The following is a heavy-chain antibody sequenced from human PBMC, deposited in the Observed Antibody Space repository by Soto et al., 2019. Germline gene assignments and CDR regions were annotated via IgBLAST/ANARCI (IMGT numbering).Heavy chain of an antibody. V-gene: IGHV3-23*01. CDR2: ISGSGGST. J-gene: IGHJ4*02. CDR1: GFTFGNYE. CDR3: AKVPYASGVYYYFDY. Sequence: GSLRLSCAASGFTFGNYELSWVRQAPLTGQEWVSVISGSGGSTYYAESAQGRFTTSRDNSNNTLYLQMNSLRAEDTALYYPAKVPYASGVYYYFDYWGQGTMVAVSS. D-gene: IGHD3-22*01.